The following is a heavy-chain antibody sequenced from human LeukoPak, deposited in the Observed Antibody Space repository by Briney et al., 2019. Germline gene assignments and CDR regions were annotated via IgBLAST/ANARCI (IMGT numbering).Heavy chain of an antibody. D-gene: IGHD3-10*01. Sequence: GGSLRLSCAASGFTFSSYSMNWVRQAPGKGLEWVSSISSSSSYIYYADSVKGRFTISRDNAKNSLYLQMNSLRAEDTAVYYCARDTADMIRGGYAFDIWGQGTMVTVSS. CDR2: ISSSSSYI. J-gene: IGHJ3*02. CDR3: ARDTADMIRGGYAFDI. V-gene: IGHV3-21*01. CDR1: GFTFSSYS.